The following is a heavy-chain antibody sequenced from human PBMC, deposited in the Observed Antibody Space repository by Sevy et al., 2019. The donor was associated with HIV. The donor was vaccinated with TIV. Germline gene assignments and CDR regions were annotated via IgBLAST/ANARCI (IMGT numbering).Heavy chain of an antibody. J-gene: IGHJ4*02. CDR1: GGSISSGGYS. Sequence: SETLSLTCAVSGGSISSGGYSWSWIRQPPGKGLEWIGYIYHSGSTYYNPSLKSRDTISVDRSKNQFSLKLSSVTAADTAVYYCARGIRGYSYGYFDYWGQGTLVTVSS. D-gene: IGHD5-18*01. CDR2: IYHSGST. V-gene: IGHV4-30-2*01. CDR3: ARGIRGYSYGYFDY.